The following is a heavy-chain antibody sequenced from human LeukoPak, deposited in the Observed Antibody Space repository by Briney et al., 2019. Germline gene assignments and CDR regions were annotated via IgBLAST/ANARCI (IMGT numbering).Heavy chain of an antibody. J-gene: IGHJ3*02. CDR3: AKDFRDVYTTDAFDI. CDR2: ISGSGGST. D-gene: IGHD5-24*01. CDR1: GFTFSSYA. Sequence: GGSLRLSCAASGFTFSSYAMSWVRQAPGKGLEWVSDISGSGGSTYYADSVKGRFTISRDNSKNTLYLQMNSLRAEYTAVYYCAKDFRDVYTTDAFDIWGQGTMVTVSS. V-gene: IGHV3-23*01.